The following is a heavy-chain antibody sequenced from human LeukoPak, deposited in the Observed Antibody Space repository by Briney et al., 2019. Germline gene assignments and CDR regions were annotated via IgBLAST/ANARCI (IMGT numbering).Heavy chain of an antibody. D-gene: IGHD3-16*02. CDR1: GFTFSSYS. V-gene: IGHV3-48*01. CDR3: ASYVWGSYRYFDY. J-gene: IGHJ4*02. Sequence: GGSLRLSCAASGFTFSSYSMNWVRQAPRKGLEWVSYISSSSSTIYYADSVKGRFTISRDNAKNSLYLQMNSLRAEDTAVYYCASYVWGSYRYFDYWGQGTLVTVSS. CDR2: ISSSSSTI.